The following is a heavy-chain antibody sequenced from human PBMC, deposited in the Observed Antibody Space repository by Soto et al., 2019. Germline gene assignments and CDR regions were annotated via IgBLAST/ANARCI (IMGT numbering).Heavy chain of an antibody. J-gene: IGHJ6*02. CDR3: AKDGGFGELLSFNGMDV. CDR2: ISWNSGSI. V-gene: IGHV3-9*01. Sequence: EVQLVESGGGLVQPGRSLRLSCAASGFTFDDYAMHWVRQAPGKGLEWVSGISWNSGSIGYADSVKGRFTISRDNAKNSLYLQMNSLRAEDTALYYCAKDGGFGELLSFNGMDVWGQGTTVTVSS. D-gene: IGHD3-10*01. CDR1: GFTFDDYA.